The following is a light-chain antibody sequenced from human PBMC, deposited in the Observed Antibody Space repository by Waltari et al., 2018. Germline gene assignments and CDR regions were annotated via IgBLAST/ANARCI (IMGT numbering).Light chain of an antibody. CDR2: DAS. J-gene: IGKJ3*01. CDR3: QRRGHWPPGAT. CDR1: QSVSRY. V-gene: IGKV3-11*01. Sequence: EIVLTQSPATLSLSPGERATLSCRAGQSVSRYLAWYQQKPGQAPRLLIYDASNRATGIPARFSGSGSGTDFTLTISSLEPEDFAVYYCQRRGHWPPGATFGPGTRVDIK.